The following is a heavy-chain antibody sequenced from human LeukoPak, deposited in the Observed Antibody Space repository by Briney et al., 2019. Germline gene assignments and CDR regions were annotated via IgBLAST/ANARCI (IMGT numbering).Heavy chain of an antibody. J-gene: IGHJ3*02. D-gene: IGHD4-11*01. CDR3: AREGLTTSRNNAFDI. CDR2: IWSDESKK. V-gene: IGHV3-33*01. Sequence: GSLRLSCAASGFTFSNYGMHWVRPAPGKGLEWLTVIWSDESKKYYGDSVKGRFTVSRDNSKNTLYLDINSLRVDDTAVYYCAREGLTTSRNNAFDIWGQGTMVAVSS. CDR1: GFTFSNYG.